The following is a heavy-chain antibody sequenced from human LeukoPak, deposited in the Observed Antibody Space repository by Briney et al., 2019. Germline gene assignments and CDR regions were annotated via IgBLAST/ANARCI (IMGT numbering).Heavy chain of an antibody. CDR2: IYSGGST. V-gene: IGHV3-53*04. CDR3: ARVKTSGWYHY. CDR1: GFTVSSNY. J-gene: IGHJ4*02. D-gene: IGHD6-19*01. Sequence: GGSLRLSCAASGFTVSSNYMSWVRQAPGKGLEWVSVIYSGGSTYYADSVKGRFSLSRHNSKNTLYIQMNSLRAEDTAVYYCARVKTSGWYHYWGQGTLVTVSS.